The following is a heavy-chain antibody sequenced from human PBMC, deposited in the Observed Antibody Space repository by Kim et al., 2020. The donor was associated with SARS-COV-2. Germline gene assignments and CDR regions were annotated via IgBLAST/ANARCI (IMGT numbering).Heavy chain of an antibody. D-gene: IGHD3-16*01. Sequence: GGSLRLSCAASGFSFNNFGMHWVRQAPGKGLEWVALISNEGSKKYYADSLKGRFTISRDSSKNTLYLQMNSLRAEDTAVYYCAKYRSFFMITFGGDSGGLVVWGQGTTVTVSS. J-gene: IGHJ6*02. V-gene: IGHV3-30*18. CDR3: AKYRSFFMITFGGDSGGLVV. CDR1: GFSFNNFG. CDR2: ISNEGSKK.